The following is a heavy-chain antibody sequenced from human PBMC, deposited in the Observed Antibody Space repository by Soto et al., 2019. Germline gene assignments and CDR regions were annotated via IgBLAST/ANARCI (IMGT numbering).Heavy chain of an antibody. V-gene: IGHV4-4*02. D-gene: IGHD2-21*02. CDR3: ARDLWGYCGTDCYPLDV. CDR1: GGSIRSSNW. J-gene: IGHJ6*02. CDR2: IYHTENT. Sequence: SETLSLTCAVSGGSIRSSNWWTWVRQPPGKGLEWIGEIYHTENTHYNPSLKSRVTISLDKSKSQFFLHLKSVTAADTAVYYCARDLWGYCGTDCYPLDVWGQGTTVTVSS.